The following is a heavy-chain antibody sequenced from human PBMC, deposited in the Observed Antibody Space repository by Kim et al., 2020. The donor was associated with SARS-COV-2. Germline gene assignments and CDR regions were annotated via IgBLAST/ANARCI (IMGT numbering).Heavy chain of an antibody. Sequence: SETLSLTCTVSGGSISSGGYYWTWIRQHPGKGLEWIGYISYSGSTYYNPSLKSRVTISVDTSKNQFSLRLSSVTAADTAVYYCAREMAAFDICGKGTMVTVSS. CDR2: ISYSGST. CDR3: AREMAAFDI. J-gene: IGHJ3*02. CDR1: GGSISSGGYY. V-gene: IGHV4-31*03.